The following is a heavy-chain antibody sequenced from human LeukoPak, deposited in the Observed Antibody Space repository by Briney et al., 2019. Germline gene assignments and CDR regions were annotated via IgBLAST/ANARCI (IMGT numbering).Heavy chain of an antibody. J-gene: IGHJ4*02. V-gene: IGHV4-59*12. CDR3: ARDGGSYLRLYYFDY. Sequence: PSETLSLTCSVSDDSITMYYWTWIRQPPGKGLEWIGYVDHTGSTNFNPSLNGRVSISRDTTKNLFSLKLSSVTAADTAVYYCARDGGSYLRLYYFDYWGQGTLVTVSS. D-gene: IGHD1-26*01. CDR1: DDSITMYY. CDR2: VDHTGST.